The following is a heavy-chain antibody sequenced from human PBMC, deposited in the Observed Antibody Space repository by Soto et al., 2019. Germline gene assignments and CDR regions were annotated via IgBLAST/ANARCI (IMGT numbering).Heavy chain of an antibody. D-gene: IGHD6-13*01. CDR3: AQSSAAGTWGWSDP. CDR2: IYWDDDK. Sequence: QITLKESGPTLLKPTQTLTLTCTVSGFSLTATGVGVGWIRQPPGKALEWLALIYWDDDKRYSPSLNNRVTITSDASNTQVVLRMTNIDAVVTATYYCAQSSAAGTWGWSDPWGQGTLVTVSS. CDR1: GFSLTATGVG. J-gene: IGHJ5*02. V-gene: IGHV2-5*02.